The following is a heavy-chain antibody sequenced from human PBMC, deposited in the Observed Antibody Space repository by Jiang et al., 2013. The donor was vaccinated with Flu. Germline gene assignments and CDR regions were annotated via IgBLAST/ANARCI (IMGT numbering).Heavy chain of an antibody. CDR2: ISYDRSNK. CDR1: DSPSVAML. V-gene: IGHV3-30-3*01. Sequence: LLESWGRRGPAWEVPETLLCSPLDSPSVAMLCTGSARLQARGLEWVAVISYDRSNKYYADSVKGRFTISRDNSKNTLYLQMNSLRAEDTAVYYCAREFRYGGNWRPYYYYGMDVWGQGTTVTVSS. CDR3: AREFRYGGNWRPYYYYGMDV. D-gene: IGHD4-23*01. J-gene: IGHJ6*02.